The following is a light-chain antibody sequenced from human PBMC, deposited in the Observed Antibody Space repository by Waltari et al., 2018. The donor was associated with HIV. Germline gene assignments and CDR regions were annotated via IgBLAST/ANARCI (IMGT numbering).Light chain of an antibody. CDR2: GAS. J-gene: IGKJ1*01. CDR3: QQYDYWPPWT. CDR1: QSVRTK. V-gene: IGKV3-15*01. Sequence: VMTHSPATLSVYPGDRTTLFCRASQSVRTKLAWYQQKPGQPPRLLIYGASTRATGIAARFSGSGSGTEFTLTINSLQSEDYAVYYCQQYDYWPPWTFGQGTKVEMK.